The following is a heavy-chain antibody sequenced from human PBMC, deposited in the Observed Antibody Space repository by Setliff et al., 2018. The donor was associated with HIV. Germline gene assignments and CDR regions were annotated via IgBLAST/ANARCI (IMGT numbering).Heavy chain of an antibody. V-gene: IGHV3-48*03. D-gene: IGHD3-16*01. CDR1: GFTFSTYE. CDR3: ARDEPTGGIDY. CDR2: ITSSGSTI. J-gene: IGHJ4*02. Sequence: GGSLRLSCAASGFTFSTYEMNWVRQAPGKGLEWVSYITSSGSTIYYADPVKGRFTISRDNAKNSLYLQMNSLRAEDTAVYYCARDEPTGGIDYWGQGTLVTVSS.